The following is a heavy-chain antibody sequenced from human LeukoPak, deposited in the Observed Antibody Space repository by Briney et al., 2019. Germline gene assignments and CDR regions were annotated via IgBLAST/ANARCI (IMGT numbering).Heavy chain of an antibody. Sequence: PSETLSLTCTVSGGSISSSSYYWGWIRQPPGKGLEWIGSIYYSGSTYYNPSLKSRVTISVDTSKNQFSLKLSSVTAADTAVYYCARGTTVLRFLPPTYSFDYWGQGTLVTVSS. CDR3: ARGTTVLRFLPPTYSFDY. J-gene: IGHJ4*02. D-gene: IGHD3-3*01. CDR1: GGSISSSSYY. CDR2: IYYSGST. V-gene: IGHV4-39*01.